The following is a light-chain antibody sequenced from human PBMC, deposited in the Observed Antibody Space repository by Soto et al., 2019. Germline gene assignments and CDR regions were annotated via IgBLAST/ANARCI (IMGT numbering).Light chain of an antibody. Sequence: EIVLTQSPATLSLSPGERATLYCTASQSVGSFLAWYQQKSGQTPRLLIYDASNRPPGIPARFSGSGSGTDFTLTISSLAPEDFAVYYCQHRANWLGTFGPGTKVDIK. CDR1: QSVGSF. CDR2: DAS. J-gene: IGKJ3*01. V-gene: IGKV3-11*01. CDR3: QHRANWLGT.